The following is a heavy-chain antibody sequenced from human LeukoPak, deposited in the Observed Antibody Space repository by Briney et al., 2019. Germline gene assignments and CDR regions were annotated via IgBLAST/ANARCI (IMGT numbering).Heavy chain of an antibody. V-gene: IGHV3-48*03. CDR1: GFTFSSYE. CDR3: AKETPGFGELFSQGPGDAFDI. D-gene: IGHD3-10*01. Sequence: PGGSLRLSCAASGFTFSSYEMNWVRQAPGKGLEWVSYISSSGSTIYYADSVKGRFTISRDNAKNSLSLQMNSLRAEDTAVYYCAKETPGFGELFSQGPGDAFDIWGQGTMVTVSS. CDR2: ISSSGSTI. J-gene: IGHJ3*02.